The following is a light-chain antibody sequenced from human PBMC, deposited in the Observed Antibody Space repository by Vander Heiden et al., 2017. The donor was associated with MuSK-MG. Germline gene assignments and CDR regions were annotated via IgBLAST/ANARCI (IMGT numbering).Light chain of an antibody. J-gene: IGKJ1*01. V-gene: IGKV3-11*01. Sequence: ELVLTQSPAILSLSPGETATLSCWASESVVSSLAWYQQKPGQAPRLLIYDASDRGTGVPARFSGSGSETDFTLTISSLEPEDFGTYYCQQRHKWPRTFGQGTRVDLK. CDR1: ESVVSS. CDR3: QQRHKWPRT. CDR2: DAS.